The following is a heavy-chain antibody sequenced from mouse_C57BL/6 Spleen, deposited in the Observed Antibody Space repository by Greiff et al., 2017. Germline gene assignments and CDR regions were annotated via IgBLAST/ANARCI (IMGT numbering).Heavy chain of an antibody. V-gene: IGHV1-69*01. Sequence: QVQLQQPGAELVMPGASVKLSCKASGYTFTSYWMHWVKQRPGQGLEWIGEIDPSDSYTNYNQKFKGKSTLTVDKTSSTAYMQLSSLTSEDSAVYDCARRGAYYDYVDYWGQGTTLTVSS. CDR3: ARRGAYYDYVDY. D-gene: IGHD1-1*01. CDR2: IDPSDSYT. J-gene: IGHJ2*01. CDR1: GYTFTSYW.